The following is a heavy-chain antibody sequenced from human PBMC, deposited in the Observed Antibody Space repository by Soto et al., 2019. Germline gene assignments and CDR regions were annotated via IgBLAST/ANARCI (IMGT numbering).Heavy chain of an antibody. J-gene: IGHJ4*02. CDR2: IYHSGST. CDR1: GGSISSGGYS. CDR3: ARDCGRCYSGFDS. D-gene: IGHD2-15*01. Sequence: SETLSLTCAVSGGSISSGGYSWSWIRQPPGKGLEWIGYIYHSGSTYYNPSLKSRVTISVDRSKNQFSLKLSSVTAEDTAVYYCARDCGRCYSGFDSWGQGTLVTVSS. V-gene: IGHV4-30-2*01.